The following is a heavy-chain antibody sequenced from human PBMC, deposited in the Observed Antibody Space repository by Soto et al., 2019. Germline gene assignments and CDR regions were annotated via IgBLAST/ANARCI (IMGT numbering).Heavy chain of an antibody. CDR2: IFPGDSDV. V-gene: IGHV5-51*01. Sequence: GESLKISCKVFGYSFSDYWIGWVCQMPGKGLEWMGIIFPGDSDVKYSPSFQGRVIISADKSINTAHLQWSSLEASDSGTYYCGRFGIGGCRGGRCFTSYHFYGMDVWGQGTTVTVS. D-gene: IGHD2-15*01. CDR3: GRFGIGGCRGGRCFTSYHFYGMDV. J-gene: IGHJ6*02. CDR1: GYSFSDYW.